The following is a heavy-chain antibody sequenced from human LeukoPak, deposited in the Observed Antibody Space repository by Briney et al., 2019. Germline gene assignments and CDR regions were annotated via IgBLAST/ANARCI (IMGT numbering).Heavy chain of an antibody. V-gene: IGHV3-15*01. CDR3: TTDIFGVVILPYYYYGMDV. D-gene: IGHD3-3*01. CDR2: IKSKTDGGTT. CDR1: GFAFSNAW. J-gene: IGHJ6*02. Sequence: GGSLRLSCAASGFAFSNAWMSWVRQAPGKGLEWVGRIKSKTDGGTTDYAAPVKGGFTISRDDSKNTLYLQMNSLKTEDTAVYYCTTDIFGVVILPYYYYGMDVWGQGTTVTVSS.